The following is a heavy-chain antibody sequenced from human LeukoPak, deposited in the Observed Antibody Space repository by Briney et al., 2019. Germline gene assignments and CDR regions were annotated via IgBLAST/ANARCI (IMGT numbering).Heavy chain of an antibody. D-gene: IGHD5-18*01. J-gene: IGHJ4*02. CDR2: IYSGGST. CDR3: ARVGYSYGYEGFDY. Sequence: GGSLRLSCAASGFTVSSNYMSWVRQAPGKGLEWVSVIYSGGSTYYADSVKGRFTISRDNSKNTLYLQMNSLRAEDTAVYYCARVGYSYGYEGFDYWGQGTLVTVSS. CDR1: GFTVSSNY. V-gene: IGHV3-66*01.